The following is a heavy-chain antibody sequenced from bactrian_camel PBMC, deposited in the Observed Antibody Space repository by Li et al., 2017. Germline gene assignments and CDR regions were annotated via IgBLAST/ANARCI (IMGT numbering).Heavy chain of an antibody. CDR1: GTSFTRRC. CDR2: VYFGGGST. V-gene: IGHV3S40*01. Sequence: VQLVESGGGSVQAGESLRLSCALSGTSFTRRCMGWFRQAPGKEREGVAFVYFGGGSTYYAASVKGRFTISRDSAKNTVYLQMNNLQPEDTATYYCAEGRGSRGEHCYSLNYWGQGTQVTVS. D-gene: IGHD6*01. J-gene: IGHJ4*01. CDR3: AEGRGSRGEHCYSLNY.